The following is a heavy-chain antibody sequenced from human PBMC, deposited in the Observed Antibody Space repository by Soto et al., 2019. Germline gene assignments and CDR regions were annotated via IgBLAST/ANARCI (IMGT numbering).Heavy chain of an antibody. D-gene: IGHD2-8*01. CDR2: ISGSGGST. Sequence: SLRLSCAASGFTFSSYAMSWVRQAPGKGLEWVSAISGSGGSTYYADSVKGRFTISRDNSKNTLYLQMNSLRAEDTAVYYCAKDLARRIVLMVYASGYFDYWGQGTLVTVSS. CDR1: GFTFSSYA. J-gene: IGHJ4*02. V-gene: IGHV3-23*01. CDR3: AKDLARRIVLMVYASGYFDY.